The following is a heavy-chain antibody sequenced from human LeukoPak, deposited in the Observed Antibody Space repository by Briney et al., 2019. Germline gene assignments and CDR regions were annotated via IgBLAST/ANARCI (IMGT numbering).Heavy chain of an antibody. J-gene: IGHJ4*02. CDR3: AIGDGGTLDY. Sequence: PGGSLRLSCAASGFTFSSYAMHWVRQAPGKGLEWVAVISYDGSNKYYADSVKGRFTISRDNSKNTLYLQMNSLRAEDTAAYYCAIGDGGTLDYWGQGTLVTVSS. CDR1: GFTFSSYA. D-gene: IGHD2-15*01. V-gene: IGHV3-30*04. CDR2: ISYDGSNK.